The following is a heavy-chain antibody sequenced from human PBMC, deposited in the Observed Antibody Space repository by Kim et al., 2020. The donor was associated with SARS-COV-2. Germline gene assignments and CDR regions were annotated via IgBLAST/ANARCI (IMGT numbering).Heavy chain of an antibody. CDR1: GGTFSSYT. D-gene: IGHD1-26*01. Sequence: SVKVSCKASGGTFSSYTISWVRQAPGQGLEWMGRIIPILGIANYAQKFQGRVTITADKSTSTAYMELSSLRSEDTAVYYCAREGRRDVGAFDIWGQGTMVTVSS. CDR3: AREGRRDVGAFDI. J-gene: IGHJ3*02. V-gene: IGHV1-69*04. CDR2: IIPILGIA.